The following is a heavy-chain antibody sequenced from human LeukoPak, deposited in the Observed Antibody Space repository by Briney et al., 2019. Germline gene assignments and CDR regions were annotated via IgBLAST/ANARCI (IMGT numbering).Heavy chain of an antibody. CDR3: AKDVMGWLREYYFDF. J-gene: IGHJ4*02. V-gene: IGHV3-23*01. CDR2: ITGGAHSA. D-gene: IGHD5-12*01. Sequence: GGSLRLSCAASGFTLSRYAMSWVRQAPGKGLEWVSGITGGAHSAYYADSVKGRFTISRDNSKNTLYRQMNSLRAEDTAVYYCAKDVMGWLREYYFDFWGQGTLVTVSS. CDR1: GFTLSRYA.